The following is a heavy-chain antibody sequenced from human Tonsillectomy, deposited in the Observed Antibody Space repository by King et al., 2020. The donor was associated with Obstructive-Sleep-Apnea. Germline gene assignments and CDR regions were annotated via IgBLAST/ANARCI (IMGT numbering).Heavy chain of an antibody. Sequence: QLQESGPGLVKPSETLSLTCIVSGGSISPYYWSWIRQPPGKGLEWIGYIYYSGSTNSNPSLKSRVTLSVDTSKIQVSLRLTSVTAADTAVYYCARSGAVNFDYWGQGTLVTVSS. D-gene: IGHD1-26*01. CDR1: GGSISPYY. CDR3: ARSGAVNFDY. CDR2: IYYSGST. J-gene: IGHJ4*02. V-gene: IGHV4-59*01.